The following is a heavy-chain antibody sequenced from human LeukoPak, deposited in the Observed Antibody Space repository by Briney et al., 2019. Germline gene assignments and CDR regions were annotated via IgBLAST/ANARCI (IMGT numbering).Heavy chain of an antibody. D-gene: IGHD4-23*01. CDR1: GGSFSVYY. CDR3: ARDYGGNHARINYYLDY. J-gene: IGHJ4*02. Sequence: SETLSLTCAVYGGSFSVYYWSWIRQPQGKGLEWIGEINHSGSTNYNPSLKSRVTISVDTSKNQFSLKLSSVTAADTAVYYCARDYGGNHARINYYLDYWGQGTLVTVSS. CDR2: INHSGST. V-gene: IGHV4-34*01.